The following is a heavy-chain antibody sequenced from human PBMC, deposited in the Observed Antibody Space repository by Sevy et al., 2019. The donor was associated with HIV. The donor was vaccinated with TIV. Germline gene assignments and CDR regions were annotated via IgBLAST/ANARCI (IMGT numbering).Heavy chain of an antibody. CDR2: VDQDGSQK. V-gene: IGHV3-7*01. J-gene: IGHJ4*02. Sequence: GGSLRLSCAASGFTVSEYFMGWVRQAPGKGLEWVANVDQDGSQKNYVASVKGRFTVSRDNAKNSLYLQMNRLRVDDTAVYYCARELWPGDYWGQGTLVTVSS. CDR1: GFTVSEYF. D-gene: IGHD2-21*01. CDR3: ARELWPGDY.